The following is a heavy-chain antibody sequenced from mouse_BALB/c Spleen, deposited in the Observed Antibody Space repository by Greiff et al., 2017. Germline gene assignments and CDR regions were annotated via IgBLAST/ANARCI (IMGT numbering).Heavy chain of an antibody. J-gene: IGHJ2*01. CDR3: ARDRHEVSAYYFDY. CDR2: IWGDGST. V-gene: IGHV2-6-7*01. CDR1: GFSLTGYG. Sequence: QVQLKESGPGLVAPSQSLSITCTVSGFSLTGYGVNWVRQPPGKGLEWLGMIWGDGSTDYNSALKSRLSISKDNSKSQVFLKMNSLQTDDTARYYCARDRHEVSAYYFDYWGQGTTLTVAS. D-gene: IGHD1-3*01.